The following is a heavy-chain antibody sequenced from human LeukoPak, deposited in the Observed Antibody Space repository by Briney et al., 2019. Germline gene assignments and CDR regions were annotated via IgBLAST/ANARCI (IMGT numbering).Heavy chain of an antibody. CDR2: IYYSGST. CDR1: GGSISSSSYY. J-gene: IGHJ4*02. CDR3: ARLNHEYYYDSSGYLDY. Sequence: SETLSLTCTVSGGSISSSSYYWGWIRQPPGKGLEWIGSIYYSGSTYYNPSLKSRVTISVDTSKNQFSLKLSSVTAADTAVYYCARLNHEYYYDSSGYLDYWAREPWSPSPQ. V-gene: IGHV4-39*01. D-gene: IGHD3-22*01.